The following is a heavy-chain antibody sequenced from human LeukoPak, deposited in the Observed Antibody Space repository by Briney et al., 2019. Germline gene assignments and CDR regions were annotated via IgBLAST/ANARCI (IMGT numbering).Heavy chain of an antibody. CDR3: AKDSGSYDFWSGQFDY. J-gene: IGHJ4*02. CDR1: GFTFSSYG. CDR2: ISYDGSNK. D-gene: IGHD3-3*01. V-gene: IGHV3-30*18. Sequence: GGSLRLSCAASGFTFSSYGMHWVRQAPGKGLEWVAVISYDGSNKYYADSVKGRFTISRDNSKNTLYLQMNSLRAEDTAVYYCAKDSGSYDFWSGQFDYWGQGTLVIVSS.